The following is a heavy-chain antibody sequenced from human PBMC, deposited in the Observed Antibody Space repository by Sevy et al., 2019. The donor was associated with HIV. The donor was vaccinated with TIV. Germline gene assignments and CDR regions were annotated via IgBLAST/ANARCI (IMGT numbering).Heavy chain of an antibody. V-gene: IGHV3-30-3*01. Sequence: GGSLRLSCAASGFTFSSYAMHWVRQAPGKGLEWVADIIYDGSKKYYADSVKGRFTISRDNSKNTRYLQMNSLRGEDTAGYYCARDQHDYAGNVRTGWFDPWGQGTLVTVSS. CDR3: ARDQHDYAGNVRTGWFDP. J-gene: IGHJ5*02. D-gene: IGHD4-17*01. CDR1: GFTFSSYA. CDR2: IIYDGSKK.